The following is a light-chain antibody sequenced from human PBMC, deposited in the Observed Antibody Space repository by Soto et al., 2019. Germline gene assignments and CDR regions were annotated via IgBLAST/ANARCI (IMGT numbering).Light chain of an antibody. CDR1: SRDVGGYDH. CDR2: DVT. Sequence: QSALTQPASVSGSPGQSITISCTGTSRDVGGYDHVSWYQQPPGKAPKLIIYDVTVWPSGISRRFSGSKSDNTPSLAVSGIQPEDEADYSCSSYTHKDTLLFGGGTKLTLL. CDR3: SSYTHKDTLL. V-gene: IGLV2-14*03. J-gene: IGLJ3*02.